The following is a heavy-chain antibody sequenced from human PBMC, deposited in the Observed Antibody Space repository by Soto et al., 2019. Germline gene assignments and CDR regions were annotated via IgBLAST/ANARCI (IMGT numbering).Heavy chain of an antibody. CDR2: IIPIFGTA. D-gene: IGHD3-10*01. CDR3: ARAMVHIEPGYYYYGMDV. CDR1: GGTFSXYA. Sequence: GASVKVSCKAAGGTFSXYAISWVRQAPGQGPEWMGGIIPIFGTANYAQKFQGRVTITADESTSTAYMELSSLRSEDTAVYYCARAMVHIEPGYYYYGMDVWGQGTTVTVSS. J-gene: IGHJ6*02. V-gene: IGHV1-69*13.